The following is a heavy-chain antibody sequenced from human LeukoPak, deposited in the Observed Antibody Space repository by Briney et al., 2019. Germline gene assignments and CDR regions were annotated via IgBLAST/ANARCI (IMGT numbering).Heavy chain of an antibody. V-gene: IGHV3-13*01. J-gene: IGHJ5*02. CDR2: TGTAGDT. D-gene: IGHD3-16*02. Sequence: PGGSLRLSCAASGFTFSSYDMHWVRQATGKGLEWVSATGTAGDTYYPGSVKGRFTISRENAKNSLYLQMNSLRAGDTAVYYCARGGPEGELSLYPWGQGTLVTVSS. CDR1: GFTFSSYD. CDR3: ARGGPEGELSLYP.